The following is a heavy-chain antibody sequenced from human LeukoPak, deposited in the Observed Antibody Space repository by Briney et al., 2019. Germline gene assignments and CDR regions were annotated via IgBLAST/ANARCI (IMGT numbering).Heavy chain of an antibody. CDR3: ARVPNYYGSGSYRKGRWFDP. J-gene: IGHJ5*02. CDR2: INHGGST. V-gene: IGHV4-34*01. Sequence: SETLSLTGAVYGGSFSGYYWSWIRQPPGKGLEWIGEINHGGSTNYNPFLKSRVTISVDTSKNQISLKLRSVTAADTAVYYCARVPNYYGSGSYRKGRWFDPWGQGTLVTVSS. D-gene: IGHD3-10*01. CDR1: GGSFSGYY.